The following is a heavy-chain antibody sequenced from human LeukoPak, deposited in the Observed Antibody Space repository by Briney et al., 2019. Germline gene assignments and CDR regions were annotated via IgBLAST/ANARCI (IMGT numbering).Heavy chain of an antibody. J-gene: IGHJ6*03. Sequence: SETLSHTCAVYGGFSSGYYWSRIRPPPEKGREWMGEINHRGSTNYNPSLKSRVTISIDTSKNPFSLKLSSVTAADTAVYYCAMSSPRGYYYFYYMDVWGKGTTVTVSS. V-gene: IGHV4-34*01. CDR2: INHRGST. D-gene: IGHD6-13*01. CDR3: AMSSPRGYYYFYYMDV. CDR1: GGFSSGYY.